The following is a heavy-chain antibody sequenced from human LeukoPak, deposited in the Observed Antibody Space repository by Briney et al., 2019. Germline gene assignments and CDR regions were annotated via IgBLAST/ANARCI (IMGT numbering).Heavy chain of an antibody. J-gene: IGHJ5*02. CDR2: IYYSGST. Sequence: SETLSLTCTVSGVSISSYYWSWIRQPPGKGLEWIGYIYYSGSTNYNPSLKSRVTISVDTSKNQFSLKLSSVTAADTAVYYCARVETVLWFGELDHPMNWFDPWGQGTLVTVSS. CDR1: GVSISSYY. V-gene: IGHV4-59*01. CDR3: ARVETVLWFGELDHPMNWFDP. D-gene: IGHD3-10*01.